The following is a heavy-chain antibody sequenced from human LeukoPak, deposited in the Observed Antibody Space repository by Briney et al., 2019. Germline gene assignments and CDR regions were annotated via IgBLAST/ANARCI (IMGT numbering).Heavy chain of an antibody. Sequence: GSSVKVSCKASGGTFSSYAISWVRQAPGQGLEWMGGIIPIFGTANYAQKFQGRVTITADESTSTAYMELSSLRSEDTAVYYCARTEWELRGLGDYWGQGILVTVSS. CDR1: GGTFSSYA. V-gene: IGHV1-69*01. J-gene: IGHJ4*02. D-gene: IGHD1-26*01. CDR2: IIPIFGTA. CDR3: ARTEWELRGLGDY.